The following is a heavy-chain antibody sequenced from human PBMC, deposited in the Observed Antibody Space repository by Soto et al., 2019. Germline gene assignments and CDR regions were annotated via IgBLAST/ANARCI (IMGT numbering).Heavy chain of an antibody. V-gene: IGHV4-34*01. D-gene: IGHD4-4*01. CDR2: INHSGST. CDR3: ARGRGTVTSKNRNYYYYGMDV. CDR1: GGSFSGYY. J-gene: IGHJ6*02. Sequence: QVQLQQWGAGLLKPSETLSLTCAVYGGSFSGYYWSWIRQPPGKGLEWIGEINHSGSTNYNPSLKSRVTISVDTSKNQFSLKLSSVTAAETAVYYCARGRGTVTSKNRNYYYYGMDVWGQGTTVTVSS.